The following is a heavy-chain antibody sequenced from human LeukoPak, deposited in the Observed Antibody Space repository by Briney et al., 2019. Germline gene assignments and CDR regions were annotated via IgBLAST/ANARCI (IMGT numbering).Heavy chain of an antibody. Sequence: GGSLRLSCAASGFTFSSYGMHWVRQAPGKGLEWVAVISYDGSNKYYADSGKGRFTISRDNSKNTVYLQMNSLRAEDTAVYYCARGRQLGGPTTVYFDYWGQGTLVTVSS. CDR3: ARGRQLGGPTTVYFDY. V-gene: IGHV3-30*03. D-gene: IGHD3-16*01. CDR2: ISYDGSNK. CDR1: GFTFSSYG. J-gene: IGHJ4*02.